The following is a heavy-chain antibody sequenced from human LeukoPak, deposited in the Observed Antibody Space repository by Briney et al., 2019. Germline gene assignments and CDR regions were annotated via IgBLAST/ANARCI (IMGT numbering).Heavy chain of an antibody. CDR2: INHSGST. CDR1: GGSFSGYY. D-gene: IGHD3-22*01. V-gene: IGHV4-34*01. Sequence: SETLSLICAVYGGSFSGYYWSWIRQPPGKGLEWIGEINHSGSTNYNPSLKSRVTISVDTSKNQFSLKLSSVTAADTAVYYCARTWDYYDRTGWVDYWGQGTLVTVSS. CDR3: ARTWDYYDRTGWVDY. J-gene: IGHJ4*02.